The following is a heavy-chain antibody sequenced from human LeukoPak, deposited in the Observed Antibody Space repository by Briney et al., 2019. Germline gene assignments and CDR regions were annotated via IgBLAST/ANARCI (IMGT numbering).Heavy chain of an antibody. CDR1: GFTFSSYA. CDR2: ISGSGGNT. D-gene: IGHD3-3*01. CDR3: AKGYDFLDY. J-gene: IGHJ4*02. Sequence: GASLRLSCAASGFTFSSYAMSWARQAPGKGLEWASDISGSGGNTYYADSVKGRFTIARDNSKNTLSLQMISLRAEDTAVYYCAKGYDFLDYWGQGTLVTVSS. V-gene: IGHV3-23*01.